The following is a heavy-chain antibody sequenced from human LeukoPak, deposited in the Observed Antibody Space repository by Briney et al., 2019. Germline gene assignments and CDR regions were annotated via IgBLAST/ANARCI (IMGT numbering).Heavy chain of an antibody. D-gene: IGHD6-13*01. V-gene: IGHV3-48*01. Sequence: GGSLRLSCAASGFTFNGYNMNWVRQAPGKGLEWIPYITSSSSSNSYADSVKGRFTISRDNSKNTLYLQMNSLRAEDTAVYYCAKDHLATYSSSWYAHWGQGTLVTVSS. J-gene: IGHJ4*02. CDR1: GFTFNGYN. CDR2: ITSSSSSN. CDR3: AKDHLATYSSSWYAH.